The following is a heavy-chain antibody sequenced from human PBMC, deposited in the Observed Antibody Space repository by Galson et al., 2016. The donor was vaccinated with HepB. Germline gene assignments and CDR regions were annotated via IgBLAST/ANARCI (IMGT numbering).Heavy chain of an antibody. CDR1: GYTFTSYG. J-gene: IGHJ6*02. CDR3: ARDDRSGGMDV. CDR2: INTYNGNT. V-gene: IGHV1-18*04. Sequence: SVKVSCKASGYTFTSYGISWVRRAPGQGLEWMAWINTYNGNTEDSQKVRGRVAMTTDTSTNTAYMELSGLRPDDTAVYYCARDDRSGGMDVWGQGTMVTVSS. D-gene: IGHD6-25*01.